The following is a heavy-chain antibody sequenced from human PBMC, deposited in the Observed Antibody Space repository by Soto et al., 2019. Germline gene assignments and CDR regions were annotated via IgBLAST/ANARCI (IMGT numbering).Heavy chain of an antibody. CDR3: ARLGGYCSTSCYGYYGMDV. CDR2: FFIGGNT. J-gene: IGHJ6*02. Sequence: SETLYLTCTVSGGSISSSTSYWGCMRQPPGKGLEWIASFFIGGNTYYNPSLKSRVTISVDTSKNQFSLKLSSLTAADTAVYYCARLGGYCSTSCYGYYGMDVWGQGTTVT. V-gene: IGHV4-39*01. CDR1: GGSISSSTSY. D-gene: IGHD2-2*01.